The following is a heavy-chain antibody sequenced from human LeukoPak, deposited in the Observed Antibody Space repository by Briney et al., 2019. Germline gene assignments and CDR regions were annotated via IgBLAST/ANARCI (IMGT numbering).Heavy chain of an antibody. Sequence: GASVKVSCKASGYTFTSYYMHWVRQAPGQGLEWMGIINPSGGSTSYAQKFQGRVTMTRDTSTSTVYMELSSLRSEDTAVYYCARVGELGHSSRAEGAFDIWGQGTMVTVSS. CDR1: GYTFTSYY. CDR2: INPSGGST. CDR3: ARVGELGHSSRAEGAFDI. D-gene: IGHD6-13*01. J-gene: IGHJ3*02. V-gene: IGHV1-46*01.